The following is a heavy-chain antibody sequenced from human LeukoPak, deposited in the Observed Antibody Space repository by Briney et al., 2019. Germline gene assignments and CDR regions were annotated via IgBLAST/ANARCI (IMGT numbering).Heavy chain of an antibody. CDR2: ISYDGSNK. Sequence: GRSLRLSCAASGFTFSSYGMHWVRQAQGKGLEWVAVISYDGSNKYYADSVKGRFTISRDNSKNTLYLQMNSLRAEDTAMYYCAKDGGDPYDILTGEGRLMDYWGQGTLVTVSS. D-gene: IGHD3-9*01. J-gene: IGHJ4*02. V-gene: IGHV3-30*18. CDR3: AKDGGDPYDILTGEGRLMDY. CDR1: GFTFSSYG.